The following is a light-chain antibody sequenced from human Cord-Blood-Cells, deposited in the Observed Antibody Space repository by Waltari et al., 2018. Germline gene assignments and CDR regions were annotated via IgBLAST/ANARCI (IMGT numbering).Light chain of an antibody. V-gene: IGLV2-23*01. J-gene: IGLJ3*02. CDR2: EGS. CDR3: CSYAGSSTWV. Sequence: QSALTQPASVSGSPGQSITISCTGTSSDVGRYNLVSWYQQHPGKAPKLMIYEGSKRTSGVSNRFSGSKSGNTASLTLSGLQAEDEADYYCCSYAGSSTWVFGGGTKLTVL. CDR1: SSDVGRYNL.